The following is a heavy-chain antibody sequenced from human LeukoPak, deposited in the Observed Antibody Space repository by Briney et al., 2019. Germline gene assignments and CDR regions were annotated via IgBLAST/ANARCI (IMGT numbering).Heavy chain of an antibody. CDR2: ILNSGTTT. CDR1: GFTFSIHG. CDR3: ARDPPDY. J-gene: IGHJ4*02. Sequence: GGSLRLSCAASGFTFSIHGMNWVRQAPGKGLEWVSYILNSGTTTYYADSVKGRFTISRDNAKNSLYLQMNSLRAEDTGVYYCARDPPDYWGQGILVTVSS. V-gene: IGHV3-48*04.